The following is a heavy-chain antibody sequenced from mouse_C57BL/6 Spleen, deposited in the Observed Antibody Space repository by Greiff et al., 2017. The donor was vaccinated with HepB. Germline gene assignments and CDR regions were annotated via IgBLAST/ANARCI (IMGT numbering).Heavy chain of an antibody. CDR1: GFNIKDDY. V-gene: IGHV14-4*01. CDR3: TVITTVVGGY. CDR2: IDPENGDT. J-gene: IGHJ2*01. D-gene: IGHD1-1*01. Sequence: EVQLQESGAELVRPGASVKLSCTASGFNIKDDYMHWVKQRPEQGLEWIGWIDPENGDTEYASKFQGKATITADTSSNTAYLQLSSLTSEDTAVYYCTVITTVVGGYWGQGTTLTVSS.